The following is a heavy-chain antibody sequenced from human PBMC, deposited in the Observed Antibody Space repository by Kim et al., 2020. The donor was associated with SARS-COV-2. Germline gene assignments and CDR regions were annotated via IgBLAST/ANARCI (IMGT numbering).Heavy chain of an antibody. J-gene: IGHJ2*01. CDR3: VRDSGTF. CDR1: GLSFRSYS. D-gene: IGHD3-10*01. V-gene: IGHV3-48*04. Sequence: GGSLRLSCAASGLSFRSYSMNWVRQAPGKGLEWVAYISSMSGETIHYADFVKGRFTISRDNVKSSLYLQMDSLRVDDTAVYYCVRDSGTFWGRGTLVTVSS. CDR2: ISSMSGETI.